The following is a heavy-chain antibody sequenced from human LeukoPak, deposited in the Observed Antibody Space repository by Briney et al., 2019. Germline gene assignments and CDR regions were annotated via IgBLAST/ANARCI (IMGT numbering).Heavy chain of an antibody. J-gene: IGHJ4*02. D-gene: IGHD6-19*01. CDR3: GRDLDRAGD. CDR1: GFIFSDHY. CDR2: SRNKANSYST. Sequence: PGESLRLSCAASGFIFSDHYMDWVRHAPGKGLEWVGRSRNKANSYSTEYAASVQGRFTVSRDVSKNSVYLQMNSLKTEDTAVYYCGRDLDRAGDWGQGTLVTVSS. V-gene: IGHV3-72*01.